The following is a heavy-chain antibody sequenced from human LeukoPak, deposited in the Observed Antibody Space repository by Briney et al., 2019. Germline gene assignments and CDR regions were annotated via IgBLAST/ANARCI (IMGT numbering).Heavy chain of an antibody. Sequence: GGSLRLSCAASGFTFSDYYMSWIRQAPGKGLGWVSYISSSGSTIYYADSVKGRFTISRDNAKNSLYLQMNSLRAEDTAVYYCARGINYYGSGSPSHYFDYWGQGTLVTVSS. CDR3: ARGINYYGSGSPSHYFDY. D-gene: IGHD3-10*01. CDR2: ISSSGSTI. CDR1: GFTFSDYY. J-gene: IGHJ4*02. V-gene: IGHV3-11*04.